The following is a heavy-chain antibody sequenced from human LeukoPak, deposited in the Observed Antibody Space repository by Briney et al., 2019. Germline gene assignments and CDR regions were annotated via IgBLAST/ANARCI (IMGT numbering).Heavy chain of an antibody. J-gene: IGHJ4*02. CDR1: GYTFTGYY. D-gene: IGHD6-13*01. V-gene: IGHV1-2*02. CDR3: ARELIAAPAGFDY. CDR2: INPNSGGT. Sequence: ASVKVSCKASGYTFTGYYMHWVRQAPGQGLEWMGWINPNSGGTNYAQKFQGRVTMTRDTSISAAYMELRSLRSDDTAVYYCARELIAAPAGFDYWGQGTLVTVSS.